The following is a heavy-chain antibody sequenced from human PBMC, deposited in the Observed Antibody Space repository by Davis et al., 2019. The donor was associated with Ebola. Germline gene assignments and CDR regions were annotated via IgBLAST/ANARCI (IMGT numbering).Heavy chain of an antibody. CDR2: INHSGST. D-gene: IGHD3-22*01. CDR1: GGSFSGYY. CDR3: ARLKKYYYDSSGYYRILGYFDY. V-gene: IGHV4-34*01. Sequence: SETLSLTCAVYGGSFSGYYWSWIRQPPGKGLEWIGEINHSGSTNYNPSLKSRVAISVDTSKNQFSLKLSSVTAADTAVYYCARLKKYYYDSSGYYRILGYFDYWGQGTLVTVSS. J-gene: IGHJ4*02.